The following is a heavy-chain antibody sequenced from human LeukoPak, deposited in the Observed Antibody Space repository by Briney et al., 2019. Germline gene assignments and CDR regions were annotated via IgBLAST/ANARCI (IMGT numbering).Heavy chain of an antibody. Sequence: GGSLRLSCAASGFIFSNYGMHWVRQAPGKGLDWVALISSDGSSKYYADSVKGRFTISRDNSKNTLYLQMNSLRAEDTAVYYCSRSRPKFKDFEYWGQGTLVTVSS. V-gene: IGHV3-30*03. CDR2: ISSDGSSK. CDR3: SRSRPKFKDFEY. J-gene: IGHJ4*02. CDR1: GFIFSNYG.